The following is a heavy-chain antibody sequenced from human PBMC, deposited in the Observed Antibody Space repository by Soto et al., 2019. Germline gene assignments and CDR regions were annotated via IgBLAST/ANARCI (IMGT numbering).Heavy chain of an antibody. D-gene: IGHD6-13*01. V-gene: IGHV1-2*02. CDR1: GDTFTGYY. CDR2: INPNSGDP. J-gene: IGHJ3*02. CDR3: TREGGGIAAAGAGNDAFDI. Sequence: ASVKVSCKASGDTFTGYYIHWVRQAPGQGLEWMGWINPNSGDPNYAQKFQGRVTMSRDTSINTAYMELRWLRSEDTAVYYCTREGGGIAAAGAGNDAFDIWGQGTKVTVSS.